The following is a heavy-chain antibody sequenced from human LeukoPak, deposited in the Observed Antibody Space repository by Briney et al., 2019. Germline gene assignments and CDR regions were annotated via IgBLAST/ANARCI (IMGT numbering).Heavy chain of an antibody. CDR2: ISYDGSNK. D-gene: IGHD6-13*01. V-gene: IGHV3-30*18. CDR1: GFTFSSYG. Sequence: GRSLRLSCAASGFTFSSYGMHWVRQAPGKGLEWVAVISYDGSNKYYADSVKGRFTTSRDNSKNTLYLQMNSLRAEDTAVYYCAKVPESRSPVYSSSWYDYWGQGTLVTVSS. CDR3: AKVPESRSPVYSSSWYDY. J-gene: IGHJ4*02.